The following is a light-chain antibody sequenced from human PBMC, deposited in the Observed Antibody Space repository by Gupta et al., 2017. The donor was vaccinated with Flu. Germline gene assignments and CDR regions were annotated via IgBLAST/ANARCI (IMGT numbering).Light chain of an antibody. CDR3: CSYASSYTFL. CDR1: SSDVGCYNY. J-gene: IGLJ2*01. CDR2: DVS. Sequence: QSALTQPRPVSGSPGQPVSISCTGTSSDVGCYNYVSWYQHLPGKPPKRIISDVSKRPAGVPGRFSGSKSGNTASLTISGLQADEEADYYGCSYASSYTFLFGGGTELTVL. V-gene: IGLV2-11*01.